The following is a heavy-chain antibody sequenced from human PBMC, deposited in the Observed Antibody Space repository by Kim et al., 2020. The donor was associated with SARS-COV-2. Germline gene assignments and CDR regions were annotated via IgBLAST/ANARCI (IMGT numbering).Heavy chain of an antibody. CDR2: GNT. V-gene: IGHV1-3*01. Sequence: GNTKYSQKFQDRVTISRDTSASTAYMELSSLRSEDTAVYYCARMGYFDYWGQGTLVTVSS. J-gene: IGHJ4*01. CDR3: ARMGYFDY.